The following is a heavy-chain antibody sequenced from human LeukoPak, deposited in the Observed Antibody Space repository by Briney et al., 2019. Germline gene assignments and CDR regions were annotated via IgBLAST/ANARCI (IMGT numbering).Heavy chain of an antibody. V-gene: IGHV3-7*01. D-gene: IGHD3-10*01. CDR1: GFTFSRYS. Sequence: GGSLRLSCAASGFTFSRYSMSWVRQAPGKGLEWVAYINEDGSEKYYVDSVKGRFTISRDNAKNSVFLQMNSLRAEDTAVYYCARDRSRWFYWGQGTLVTVSS. CDR2: INEDGSEK. CDR3: ARDRSRWFY. J-gene: IGHJ4*02.